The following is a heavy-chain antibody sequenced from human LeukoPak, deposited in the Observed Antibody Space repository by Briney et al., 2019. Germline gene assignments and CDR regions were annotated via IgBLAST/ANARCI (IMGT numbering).Heavy chain of an antibody. J-gene: IGHJ4*02. V-gene: IGHV3-23*01. D-gene: IGHD2-21*02. CDR1: GYTFSSYA. CDR3: AKRDRPCSGDCSAPYYFDY. CDR2: ISRSGGNT. Sequence: PGGSLRLSCAASGYTFSSYAMSWVRQAPGKGLEWVSSISRSGGNTYYADSVKGRFTISRDNSKNTLHLQMSSLRAEDTAVYYCAKRDRPCSGDCSAPYYFDYWGQGTLVTVSS.